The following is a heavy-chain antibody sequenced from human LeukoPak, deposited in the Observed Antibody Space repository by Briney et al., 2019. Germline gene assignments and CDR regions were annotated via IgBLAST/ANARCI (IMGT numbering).Heavy chain of an antibody. D-gene: IGHD2-21*01. CDR3: ARQNPSVVTGWFDP. CDR2: IYYSGRT. J-gene: IGHJ5*02. V-gene: IGHV4-39*01. CDR1: GGSISSNTYF. Sequence: SETLSLTCTVSGGSISSNTYFWGWIRQPPGKGLEWIGVIYYSGRTYYNPSLKSRLTISGDTSKNQFSLKLSSVTAADTAVYFCARQNPSVVTGWFDPWGQGTLVTVSS.